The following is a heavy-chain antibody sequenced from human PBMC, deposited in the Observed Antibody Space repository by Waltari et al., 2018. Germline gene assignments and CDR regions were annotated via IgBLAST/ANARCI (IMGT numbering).Heavy chain of an antibody. V-gene: IGHV4-59*01. J-gene: IGHJ3*02. CDR1: GGSISSYY. D-gene: IGHD3-3*01. CDR2: IYYSGST. Sequence: QVQLQESGPGLVKPSETLSLTCTVSGGSISSYYWSWIRQPPGKGLEWIGYIYYSGSTNYNPSRKSRVTISVDTSKNQFSLKLSSVTAADTAVYYCARVSLSDYDFWSGYYPDAFDIWGQGTMVTVSS. CDR3: ARVSLSDYDFWSGYYPDAFDI.